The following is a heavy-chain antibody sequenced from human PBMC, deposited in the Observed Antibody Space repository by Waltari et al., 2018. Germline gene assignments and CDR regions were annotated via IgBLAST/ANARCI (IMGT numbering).Heavy chain of an antibody. CDR1: GGSISSHY. CDR3: ARVRWDRCSGGSCYGHFDY. J-gene: IGHJ4*02. Sequence: QVQLQESGPGLVKPSETLSLTCTVSGGSISSHYWSWIRQPPGKGLEWIGYIYYSGSTNYNPSLKSRVTISVDTSKNQFSLKLSSVTAADTAVYYCARVRWDRCSGGSCYGHFDYWGQGTLVTVSS. CDR2: IYYSGST. V-gene: IGHV4-59*11. D-gene: IGHD2-15*01.